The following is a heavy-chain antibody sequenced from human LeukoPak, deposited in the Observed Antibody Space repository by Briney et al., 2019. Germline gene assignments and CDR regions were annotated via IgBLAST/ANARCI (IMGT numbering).Heavy chain of an antibody. CDR2: INHSGST. J-gene: IGHJ6*02. CDR1: GGSFSGYY. D-gene: IGHD3-10*01. Sequence: PSETLSLTCAVYGGSFSGYYWSWIRQPPGKGLEWIGEINHSGSTNYNPSLKSRVTMSVDTSKNQFSLKLSSVTAADTAVYYCARLTMVRGVMGPVPYGMDVWGQGTTVTVSS. V-gene: IGHV4-34*01. CDR3: ARLTMVRGVMGPVPYGMDV.